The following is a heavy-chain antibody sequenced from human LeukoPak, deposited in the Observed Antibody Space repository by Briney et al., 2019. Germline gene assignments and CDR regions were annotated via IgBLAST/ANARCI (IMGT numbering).Heavy chain of an antibody. Sequence: PGGSLRLSCEASGFTFSSYYMNWVRQAPGRGLEWVSSIGSSSIHIYYADSVKGRFTISRDNAKNSLYLQMNSLRAKDTAVYYCARGVSYRVVVTATDFDYWGQGTLVTVSS. J-gene: IGHJ4*02. CDR3: ARGVSYRVVVTATDFDY. CDR2: IGSSSIHI. V-gene: IGHV3-21*01. CDR1: GFTFSSYY. D-gene: IGHD2-21*02.